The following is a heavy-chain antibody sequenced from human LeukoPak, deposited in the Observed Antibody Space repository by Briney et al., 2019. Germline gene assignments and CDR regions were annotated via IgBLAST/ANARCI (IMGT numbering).Heavy chain of an antibody. V-gene: IGHV3-23*01. CDR2: ISATDSRP. J-gene: IGHJ4*02. Sequence: PGGSLRLSCAASGFTFSSYSMNWIRQAPGKGLEWVSAISATDSRPYYADSVKGRFTISRDNSKSTLYLQLNGLRGEDTAIYYCAKDLSYGFDYWGQGTLVTVSS. CDR1: GFTFSSYS. CDR3: AKDLSYGFDY. D-gene: IGHD5-18*01.